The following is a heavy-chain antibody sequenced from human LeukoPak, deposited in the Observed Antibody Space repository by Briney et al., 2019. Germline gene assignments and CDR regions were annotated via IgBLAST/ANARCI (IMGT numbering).Heavy chain of an antibody. CDR3: ARAPKWGAAPFDY. J-gene: IGHJ4*02. CDR1: GGSFSGYY. Sequence: PSETLSLTCAVYGGSFSGYYWSWIRQPPGKGLEWIGEINHSGSTNYNPSLKSRVTISVDTSKNQFSLKLSSVTAADTAVYYCARAPKWGAAPFDYWGQGTLVTVSS. CDR2: INHSGST. D-gene: IGHD7-27*01. V-gene: IGHV4-34*01.